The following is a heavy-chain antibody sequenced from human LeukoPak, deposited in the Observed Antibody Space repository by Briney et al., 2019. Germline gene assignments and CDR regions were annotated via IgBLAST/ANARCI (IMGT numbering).Heavy chain of an antibody. CDR3: ARPKGIAVDWFDP. Sequence: ASVKVSCKASGYTFTNYGINWVRQAPGQGLEWMGWISGYNGNTNYEQNVQGRVTMTTDTSTSTAYMELRSLRSDDTAVYYCARPKGIAVDWFDPWGQGTLVTVSS. CDR1: GYTFTNYG. V-gene: IGHV1-18*01. D-gene: IGHD6-19*01. CDR2: ISGYNGNT. J-gene: IGHJ5*02.